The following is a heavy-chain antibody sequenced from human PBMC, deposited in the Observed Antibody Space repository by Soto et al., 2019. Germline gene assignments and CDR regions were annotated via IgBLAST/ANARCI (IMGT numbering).Heavy chain of an antibody. D-gene: IGHD3-22*01. CDR1: GFTFSSYG. CDR2: ISYDGSNK. Sequence: QVQLVESGGGVVQPGRSLRLSCAASGFTFSSYGMHWVRHAPGKGLEWVAVISYDGSNKYYADSVKGRFTISRDNSKNTLYLPMNSLRAEDTAVYYCAKDAYYYDSSGYPDYWGQGTLVTVSS. J-gene: IGHJ4*02. V-gene: IGHV3-30*18. CDR3: AKDAYYYDSSGYPDY.